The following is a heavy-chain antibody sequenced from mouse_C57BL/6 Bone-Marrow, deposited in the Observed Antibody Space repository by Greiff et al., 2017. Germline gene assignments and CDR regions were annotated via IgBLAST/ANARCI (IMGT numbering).Heavy chain of an antibody. CDR1: GFTFSDYG. CDR2: ISSGSSTI. V-gene: IGHV5-17*01. Sequence: EVQVVESGGGLVKPGGSLKLSCAASGFTFSDYGMHWVRQAPEQGLEWVAYISSGSSTIYYADTVKGRFTISRDNAKNTLFLQMTSLRSEDTAMYYCARGGNYLVAYWGQGTLVTVSA. CDR3: ARGGNYLVAY. D-gene: IGHD2-1*01. J-gene: IGHJ3*01.